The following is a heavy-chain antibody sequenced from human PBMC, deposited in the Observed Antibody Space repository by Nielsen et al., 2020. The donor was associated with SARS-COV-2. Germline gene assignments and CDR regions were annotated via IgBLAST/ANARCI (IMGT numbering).Heavy chain of an antibody. CDR1: GGSISSYY. V-gene: IGHV4-59*08. CDR3: ARDNYDFWSGYKGVYYYYYTDV. Sequence: SETLSLTCTVSGGSISSYYWSWIRQPPGKGLEWIGYIYYSGSTNYNPSLKSRVTISVDTSKNRFSLKLSSVTAADTAVYYCARDNYDFWSGYKGVYYYYYTDVWGKGTTVTVSS. J-gene: IGHJ6*03. CDR2: IYYSGST. D-gene: IGHD3-3*01.